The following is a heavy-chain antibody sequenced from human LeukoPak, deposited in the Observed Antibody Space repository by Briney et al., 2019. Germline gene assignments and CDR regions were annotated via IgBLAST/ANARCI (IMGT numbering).Heavy chain of an antibody. D-gene: IGHD4-17*01. V-gene: IGHV4-38-2*02. CDR3: AQYGAYGDY. CDR2: IYHSGST. Sequence: TSSETLSLTCTVSGYSISSGYYWGWIRQPPGKGLEWIGSIYHSGSTYYNPSLKSRVTISVDTSKNQFSLKLSSVTAADAAVYYCAQYGAYGDYWGQGTLVTVSS. CDR1: GYSISSGYY. J-gene: IGHJ4*02.